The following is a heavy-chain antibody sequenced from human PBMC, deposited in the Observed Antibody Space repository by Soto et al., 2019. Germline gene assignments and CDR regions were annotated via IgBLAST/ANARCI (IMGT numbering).Heavy chain of an antibody. J-gene: IGHJ6*03. CDR3: AKDQYSKAFYYMDV. V-gene: IGHV3-23*01. CDR2: ISGSGGST. Sequence: GGSLRLSCAASGFTFTNYAMNWVRQAPGKGLEWVSAISGSGGSTYYADSVKGRFTISRDNSKNTLYLQMNSLRAEDTAVYYCAKDQYSKAFYYMDVWGKGTTVTVSS. D-gene: IGHD4-4*01. CDR1: GFTFTNYA.